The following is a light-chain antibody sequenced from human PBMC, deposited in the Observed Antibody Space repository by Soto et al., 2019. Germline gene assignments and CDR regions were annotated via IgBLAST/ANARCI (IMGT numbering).Light chain of an antibody. Sequence: QSALTQPRSVSGSTGQSVTISCTGASSDVGGYNYVSWYQQHPGKAPKLMIYDVNKRPSGVPDRFSGSKSGNTASLTISGLQAEDEADYYCCSYAGSYTVVFGGGTKLTVL. CDR2: DVN. V-gene: IGLV2-11*01. CDR1: SSDVGGYNY. J-gene: IGLJ2*01. CDR3: CSYAGSYTVV.